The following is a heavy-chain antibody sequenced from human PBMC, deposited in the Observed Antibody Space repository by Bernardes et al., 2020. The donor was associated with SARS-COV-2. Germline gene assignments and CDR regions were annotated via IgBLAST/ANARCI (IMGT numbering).Heavy chain of an antibody. V-gene: IGHV1-24*01. J-gene: IGHJ5*02. D-gene: IGHD3-3*01. CDR3: ATGPTIFGVVLNWFDP. CDR2: FNPEDGET. CDR1: GYTLTELS. Sequence: ASVKVSCKVSGYTLTELSMHWVRQAPGKGLEWMGGFNPEDGETIYAQKFQGRVTMTEDTSPDTAYMELSSLRSEDTAVYYCATGPTIFGVVLNWFDPWGQGTLVTVSS.